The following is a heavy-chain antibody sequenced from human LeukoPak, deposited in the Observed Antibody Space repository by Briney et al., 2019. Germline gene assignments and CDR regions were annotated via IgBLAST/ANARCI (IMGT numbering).Heavy chain of an antibody. V-gene: IGHV1-8*01. CDR1: GHTFTSYD. CDR3: ARVPPAYCSGGSCYQI. J-gene: IGHJ4*02. Sequence: ASVKVSCKASGHTFTSYDINWVRQATGQGLEWMGWMNPNSGNTGYAQKFQGRVTMTRNTSISTAYMELSSLRSEDTAVYYCARVPPAYCSGGSCYQIWGQGTLVTVSS. D-gene: IGHD2-15*01. CDR2: MNPNSGNT.